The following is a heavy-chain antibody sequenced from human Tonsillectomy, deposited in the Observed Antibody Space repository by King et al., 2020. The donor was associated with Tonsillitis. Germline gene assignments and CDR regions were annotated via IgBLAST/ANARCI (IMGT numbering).Heavy chain of an antibody. CDR2: IHHSGST. V-gene: IGHV4-4*02. D-gene: IGHD3-10*01. CDR1: GGSISSSNW. CDR3: ERSGGDYYGSGSHYYFFDY. J-gene: IGHJ4*02. Sequence: QLQESGPGLVKPSGTLSLTCAVSGGSISSSNWWNWVRQPPGKGLEWIGEIHHSGSTNFNPSLKSRVTISVDKSKNQFSLKLSSVTAADTAVYYCERSGGDYYGSGSHYYFFDYWGQGTLVTVSS.